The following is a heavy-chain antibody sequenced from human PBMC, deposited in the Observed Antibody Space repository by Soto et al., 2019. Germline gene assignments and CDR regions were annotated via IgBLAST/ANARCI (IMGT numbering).Heavy chain of an antibody. CDR3: VKWHTSNFDSLPFTGSDF. V-gene: IGHV3-23*01. CDR2: MSGDGRT. J-gene: IGHJ4*02. CDR1: GFTFSDSV. D-gene: IGHD3-22*01. Sequence: GGSLRLSCVGSGFTFSDSVMAWVRQAPGKGLEWLSVMSGDGRTRYALSVTGRFTISRDNSKNTLYLHMRSLRAEDAAAYYCVKWHTSNFDSLPFTGSDFWGQGTQVTVSS.